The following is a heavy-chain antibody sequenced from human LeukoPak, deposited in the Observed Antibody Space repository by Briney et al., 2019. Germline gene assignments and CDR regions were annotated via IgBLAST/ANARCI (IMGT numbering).Heavy chain of an antibody. D-gene: IGHD3-10*01. CDR2: IYYSGST. Sequence: SETLSLTCTVSGGSISGSSYYWGWIRQPPGKGLEWIGSIYYSGSTYYNPSLKSRVTISVDTSKNQFSLKLSSVTAADTAVYYCATGSPSGFDPWGQGTLVTVSS. CDR3: ATGSPSGFDP. J-gene: IGHJ5*02. CDR1: GGSISGSSYY. V-gene: IGHV4-39*07.